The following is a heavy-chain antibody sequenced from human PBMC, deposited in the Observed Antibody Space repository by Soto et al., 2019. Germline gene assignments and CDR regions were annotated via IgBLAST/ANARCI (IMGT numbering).Heavy chain of an antibody. CDR3: ACLAAYYYYCMDV. CDR2: IYPGDSDT. V-gene: IGHV5-51*01. Sequence: GESLKISCKGSGYSFTSYWIGWVRQMPGKGLEWMGIIYPGDSDTRYSPSFQGQVTISADKSISTAYLQWSSLKASDTAMYYCACLAAYYYYCMDVWGKGTTVTVSS. CDR1: GYSFTSYW. D-gene: IGHD2-15*01. J-gene: IGHJ6*03.